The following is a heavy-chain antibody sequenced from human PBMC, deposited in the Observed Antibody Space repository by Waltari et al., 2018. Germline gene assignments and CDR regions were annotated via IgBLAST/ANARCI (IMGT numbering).Heavy chain of an antibody. Sequence: QVQLVQSGAEVKKPGASVKVSCKVSGYTLTELSMHWVRQAPGKGLEWMGGFDPEDGETSYAQKFQCRVTITEDTSTDTAYMELSSLRAEDTAVYYCATHPWGYSSSLRAFDIWGQGTMVTVSS. CDR3: ATHPWGYSSSLRAFDI. V-gene: IGHV1-24*01. CDR2: FDPEDGET. CDR1: GYTLTELS. D-gene: IGHD6-13*01. J-gene: IGHJ3*02.